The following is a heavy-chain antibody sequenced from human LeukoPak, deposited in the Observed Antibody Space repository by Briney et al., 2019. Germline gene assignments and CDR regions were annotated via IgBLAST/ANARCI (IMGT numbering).Heavy chain of an antibody. Sequence: SETLSLTCTVSGGSISSYYWSWIRQLAGKGLEWIGRIYTSGSTNYNPSLKSRVTMSVDTSKNQFSLKLSSVTAADTAVYYCARDLRAMAPDGSYYYYYMDVWGKGTTVTVSS. J-gene: IGHJ6*03. CDR1: GGSISSYY. CDR3: ARDLRAMAPDGSYYYYYMDV. CDR2: IYTSGST. D-gene: IGHD5-18*01. V-gene: IGHV4-4*07.